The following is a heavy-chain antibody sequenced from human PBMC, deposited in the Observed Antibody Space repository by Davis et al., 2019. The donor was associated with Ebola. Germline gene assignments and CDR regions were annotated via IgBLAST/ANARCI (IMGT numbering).Heavy chain of an antibody. CDR2: IWYDGSNK. J-gene: IGHJ6*02. V-gene: IGHV3-33*01. D-gene: IGHD4-17*01. Sequence: GESLKISCAASGFTFSSYGMHWVRQAPGKGLEWVAVIWYDGSNKYYADSVKGRFTISRDNSKHTLYLQMNSLRAEDTAVYYCARDHHGMTTVIYYYYYGMDVWGQGTTVTVSS. CDR1: GFTFSSYG. CDR3: ARDHHGMTTVIYYYYYGMDV.